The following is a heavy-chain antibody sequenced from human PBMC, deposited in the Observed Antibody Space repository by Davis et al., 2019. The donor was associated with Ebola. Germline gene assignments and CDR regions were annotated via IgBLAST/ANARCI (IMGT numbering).Heavy chain of an antibody. V-gene: IGHV1-2*04. CDR3: ASRLLWFRELLYEHDY. CDR1: GYTFTGYY. D-gene: IGHD3-10*01. Sequence: AASVKVSCKASGYTFTGYYMHWVRQAPGQGLEWMGWINPNSGGTNYAQKFQGWVTMTRDTSISTAYMELSRLRSNDTAVYYCASRLLWFRELLYEHDYWGQGTLVTVSS. J-gene: IGHJ4*02. CDR2: INPNSGGT.